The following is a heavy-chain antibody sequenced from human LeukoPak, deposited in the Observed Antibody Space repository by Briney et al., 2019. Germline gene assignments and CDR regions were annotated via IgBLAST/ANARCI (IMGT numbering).Heavy chain of an antibody. V-gene: IGHV4-59*01. CDR1: GGSISSYH. CDR3: ARVTGYVIEDYFDY. D-gene: IGHD3-22*01. CDR2: IYYSGST. Sequence: SETLSLTCTVSGGSISSYHWSWIRQPPGKGLECIGYIYYSGSTNYNPSLKSRVTISVDTSKNQFSLKLRSVTAADTAVYYCARVTGYVIEDYFDYWGQGTLVTVSS. J-gene: IGHJ4*02.